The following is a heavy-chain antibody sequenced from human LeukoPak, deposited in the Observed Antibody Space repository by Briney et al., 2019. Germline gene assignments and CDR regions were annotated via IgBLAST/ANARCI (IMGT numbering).Heavy chain of an antibody. J-gene: IGHJ4*02. V-gene: IGHV3-23*01. CDR2: ISGSGGST. D-gene: IGHD3-10*01. CDR1: GFTFSSYA. CDR3: AKDRGYGSGSFPNFDY. Sequence: PGGSLRLSCAASGFTFSSYAMSWVRQAPGKGLEWVSAISGSGGSTYYADSVKGRFTISRDNSKNTLYLQMNSLRAEDTAVYYCAKDRGYGSGSFPNFDYWGQGTLVTVSS.